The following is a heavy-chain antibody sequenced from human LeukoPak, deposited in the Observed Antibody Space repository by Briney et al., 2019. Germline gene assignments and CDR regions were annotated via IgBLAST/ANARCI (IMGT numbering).Heavy chain of an antibody. J-gene: IGHJ4*02. D-gene: IGHD5-12*01. Sequence: PGGSLRLSCTGSGFTFGDYAMNWVRQAPGKRLEWVGFIRSKNYGGTTEYAASVKGRFTISRDDSKSIAYLQMNSLKTEDTAVYYCTRVIVATKDCWGQGTLVTVSS. CDR3: TRVIVATKDC. CDR2: IRSKNYGGTT. CDR1: GFTFGDYA. V-gene: IGHV3-49*04.